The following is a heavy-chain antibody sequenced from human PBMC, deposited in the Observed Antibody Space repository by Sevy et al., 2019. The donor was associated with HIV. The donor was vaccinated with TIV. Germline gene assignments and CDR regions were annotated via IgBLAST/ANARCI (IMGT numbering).Heavy chain of an antibody. CDR1: GFSFDDYA. CDR2: ISWNSAFI. V-gene: IGHV3-9*01. D-gene: IGHD6-19*01. CDR3: AKDGGSGSGPSAEYFHH. Sequence: GGSLRLSCAASGFSFDDYAMHWVRQAPGKGLEWVSGISWNSAFIGFADSVKGRYTMSRDNAENSLYLQINSLKPEDTAFYYCAKDGGSGSGPSAEYFHHWGQGTLVTVSS. J-gene: IGHJ1*01.